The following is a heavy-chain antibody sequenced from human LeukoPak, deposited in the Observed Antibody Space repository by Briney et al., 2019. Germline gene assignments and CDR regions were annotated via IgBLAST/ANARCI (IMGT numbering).Heavy chain of an antibody. J-gene: IGHJ4*02. Sequence: SETLSLTCIVSGGSVSSDIYHWSWIRQAPGKGLEWIGHNGNANYNPSLQSRVTISIDTSKNHFTLSLNSVTAADTAVYYCVKDFLRSTVTRFDYWGQGTLVTVSS. CDR2: HNGNA. CDR3: VKDFLRSTVTRFDY. D-gene: IGHD4-17*01. CDR1: GGSVSSDIYH. V-gene: IGHV4-61*03.